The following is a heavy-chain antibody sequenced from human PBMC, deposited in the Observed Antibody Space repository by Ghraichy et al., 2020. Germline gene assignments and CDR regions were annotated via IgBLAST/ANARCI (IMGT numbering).Heavy chain of an antibody. D-gene: IGHD3-22*01. CDR2: IYYSGST. Sequence: SETLSLTCTVSGGSISSGGYYWSWIRQHPGKGLEWIGYIYYSGSTYYNPSLKSRVTISVDTSKNQFSLKLSSVTAADTAVYYCARENDSSGYYYRSFDYWGQGTLVTVSS. CDR1: GGSISSGGYY. J-gene: IGHJ4*02. CDR3: ARENDSSGYYYRSFDY. V-gene: IGHV4-31*03.